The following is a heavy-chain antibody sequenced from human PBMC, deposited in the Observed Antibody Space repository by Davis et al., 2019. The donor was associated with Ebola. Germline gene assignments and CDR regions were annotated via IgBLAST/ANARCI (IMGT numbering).Heavy chain of an antibody. CDR1: GYSFTSYW. D-gene: IGHD4-11*01. CDR3: AKLNDYSPFDS. Sequence: GESLKISCKGSGYSFTSYWISWVRQMPGKGLEWMGRIDPSDSYTNYSPSFQGHVTVSADKSITTAYLQWSSLKASDTAMYYCAKLNDYSPFDSWGQGTLVIVSS. CDR2: IDPSDSYT. V-gene: IGHV5-10-1*01. J-gene: IGHJ4*02.